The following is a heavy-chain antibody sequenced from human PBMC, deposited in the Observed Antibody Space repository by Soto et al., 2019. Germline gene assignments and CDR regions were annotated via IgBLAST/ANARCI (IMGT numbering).Heavy chain of an antibody. J-gene: IGHJ6*02. D-gene: IGHD1-1*01. CDR1: GYNFISYD. CDR2: MNPNSGKT. V-gene: IGHV1-8*01. Sequence: ASVKVSCKASGYNFISYDINWVQQATGQGLEWMGWMNPNSGKTAFAQNFQGRVTMARDTSISTAYMELSSLRSEDTAVYYCARGQGGRNHYSYGMDVWGQGTTVTVSS. CDR3: ARGQGGRNHYSYGMDV.